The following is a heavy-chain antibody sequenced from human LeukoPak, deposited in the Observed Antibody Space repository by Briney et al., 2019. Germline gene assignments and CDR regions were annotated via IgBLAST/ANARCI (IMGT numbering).Heavy chain of an antibody. J-gene: IGHJ4*02. D-gene: IGHD5-18*01. CDR1: GFTFSSYG. CDR2: ISGRGGYT. CDR3: AAIKRAYSQNDY. Sequence: GGSLRLSCTAYGFTFSSYGMSWVRQAPGKGLEWVSAISGRGGYTYYADSVKGRFTISRDNSKNTLYLQMNSLRAEDTAVYYCAAIKRAYSQNDYWGQGTLVIVSS. V-gene: IGHV3-23*01.